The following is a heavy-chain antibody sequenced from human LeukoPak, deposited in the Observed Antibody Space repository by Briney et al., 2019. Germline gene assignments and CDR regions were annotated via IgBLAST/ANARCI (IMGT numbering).Heavy chain of an antibody. CDR3: ARDRLTTVTTFHFDY. CDR1: GFTFSTYA. V-gene: IGHV3-33*01. D-gene: IGHD4-17*01. Sequence: GRSLSLSCAASGFTFSTYAMHWVRQAPGKGLEWVAVIWYDRTNKYYADSVKGRFTISRDNSKNTLYLQMSSLRAEDTAVYYCARDRLTTVTTFHFDYWGQGTLVTVSS. J-gene: IGHJ4*02. CDR2: IWYDRTNK.